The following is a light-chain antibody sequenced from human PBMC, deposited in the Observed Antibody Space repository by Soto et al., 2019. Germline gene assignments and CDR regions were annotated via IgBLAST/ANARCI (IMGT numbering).Light chain of an antibody. CDR1: QSINTW. CDR2: KAS. CDR3: QQYNTYST. V-gene: IGKV1-5*03. J-gene: IGKJ1*01. Sequence: QMTQSPSTLSASVGDTVTITCRASQSINTWLAWYQQKPGKAPKLLIYKASSLESGVPSRLSGSGSGTEFTLTISSLQPDDFATYYCQQYNTYSTFGHGTKVEIK.